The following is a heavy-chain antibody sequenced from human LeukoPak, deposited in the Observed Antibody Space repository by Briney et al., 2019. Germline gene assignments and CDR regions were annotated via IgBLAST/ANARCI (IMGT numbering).Heavy chain of an antibody. CDR3: ARSPSYYYDSSGYYSY. V-gene: IGHV3-33*08. CDR1: GFTFSSYG. D-gene: IGHD3-22*01. CDR2: TWYDGSNK. J-gene: IGHJ4*02. Sequence: QTGGSLRLSCAASGFTFSSYGMHWVRQAPGKGLEWVAVTWYDGSNKYYADSVKGRFTISRDNSKNTLYLQMNSLRAEDTAVYYCARSPSYYYDSSGYYSYWGQGTLVTVSS.